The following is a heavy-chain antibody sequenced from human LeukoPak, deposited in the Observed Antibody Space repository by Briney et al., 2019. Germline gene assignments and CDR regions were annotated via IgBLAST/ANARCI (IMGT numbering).Heavy chain of an antibody. CDR3: AKLGGQEVYNYYVGV. CDR2: IIVSGDIT. D-gene: IGHD3-16*01. CDR1: GFTFSSYA. Sequence: GGSPRLSCEASGFTFSSYAMSWVRQAPGKGLEWVSGIIVSGDITYYANSVKGRFTISRDNSKNTLYMQMNRLRAEDTAVYYCAKLGGQEVYNYYVGVWGKGTTVAVSS. V-gene: IGHV3-23*01. J-gene: IGHJ6*03.